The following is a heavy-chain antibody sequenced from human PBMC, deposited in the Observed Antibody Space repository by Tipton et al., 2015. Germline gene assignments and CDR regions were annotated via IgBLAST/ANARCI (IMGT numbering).Heavy chain of an antibody. CDR3: VRPANHGFDV. V-gene: IGHV4-39*01. CDR1: GASISRGSV. Sequence: TLSLTCTVSGASISRGSVWGWIRQPPGKGLEWIVSLYYNDNIYYNPSLQSRVAMSPDTSRNQFSLNLTSVTAADTSVYYCVRPANHGFDVWGQGTMVTVSS. J-gene: IGHJ3*01. CDR2: LYYNDNI.